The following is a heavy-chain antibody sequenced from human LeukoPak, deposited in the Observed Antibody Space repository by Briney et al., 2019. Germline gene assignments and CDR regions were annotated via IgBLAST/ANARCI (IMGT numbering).Heavy chain of an antibody. CDR1: GFNFANHA. Sequence: PGGSLRLSCAASGFNFANHAMSWVRQTAGKGLEWVSAISGGGDITYYADSVKGRFTISRVNSKDTLFLQMHSLRPGDTAVYYCVREDTPATANYWGQGTLVTISS. CDR2: ISGGGDIT. CDR3: VREDTPATANY. V-gene: IGHV3-23*01. D-gene: IGHD2-21*02. J-gene: IGHJ4*02.